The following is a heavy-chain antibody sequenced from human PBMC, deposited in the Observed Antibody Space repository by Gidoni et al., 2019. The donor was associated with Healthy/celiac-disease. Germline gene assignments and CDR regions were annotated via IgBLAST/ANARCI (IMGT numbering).Heavy chain of an antibody. CDR2: INHSGST. D-gene: IGHD3-3*01. Sequence: QVQLQQWGAGLVKPSETLSLTCAVSGGSFSGYYCSWIRQPPGKGLEWIGEINHSGSTNYNPSRKIRVTISVATSKNQFSLKLSSVTAADTAVYYCARGWPGDFWSGYYTRFDYWGQGTLVTVSS. J-gene: IGHJ4*02. CDR3: ARGWPGDFWSGYYTRFDY. V-gene: IGHV4-34*01. CDR1: GGSFSGYY.